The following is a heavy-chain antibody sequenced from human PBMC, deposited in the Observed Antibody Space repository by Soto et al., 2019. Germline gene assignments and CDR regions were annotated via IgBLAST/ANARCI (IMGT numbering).Heavy chain of an antibody. J-gene: IGHJ6*02. Sequence: DVQLLESGGGVVQPGGSLRLSCAASGFVFRNLTMNWVRQAPGKGLEYVAIISFNGGVIFDADSVRGRFTISRDNAKNILYLDMTNLRPEDSGVYYCAKIMIQGVLVDPLDVWGRGTTVTVS. V-gene: IGHV3-23*01. D-gene: IGHD3-10*01. CDR2: ISFNGGVI. CDR1: GFVFRNLT. CDR3: AKIMIQGVLVDPLDV.